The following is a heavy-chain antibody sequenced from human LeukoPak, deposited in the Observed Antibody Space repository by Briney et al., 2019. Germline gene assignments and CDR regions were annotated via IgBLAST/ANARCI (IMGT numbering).Heavy chain of an antibody. CDR1: GGSISSSSYY. D-gene: IGHD5-18*01. Sequence: SETLSLTCTVSGGSISSSSYYWGWIRQPPGKGLEWIGSIYYSGSTYYNPSLKSRVTISVDTSKNQFSLKLSSVTAADTAVYYCARGWIQLWFRNPYFDYWGQGTLVTVSS. V-gene: IGHV4-39*07. J-gene: IGHJ4*02. CDR3: ARGWIQLWFRNPYFDY. CDR2: IYYSGST.